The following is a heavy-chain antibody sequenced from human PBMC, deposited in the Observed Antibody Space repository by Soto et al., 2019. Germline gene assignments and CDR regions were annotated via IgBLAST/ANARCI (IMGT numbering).Heavy chain of an antibody. D-gene: IGHD5-18*01. Sequence: PGGSLRLTCVVSGFSVSATSIFWVRQATGKGLEWVSLMHRGGTTDNADSVKGRFTTSRDKSKNTLYLHMNGLRVEDTAVYYCARVNTTVVDHFECWGQGTLVIVS. CDR3: ARVNTTVVDHFEC. CDR1: GFSVSATS. CDR2: MHRGGTT. V-gene: IGHV3-53*01. J-gene: IGHJ4*02.